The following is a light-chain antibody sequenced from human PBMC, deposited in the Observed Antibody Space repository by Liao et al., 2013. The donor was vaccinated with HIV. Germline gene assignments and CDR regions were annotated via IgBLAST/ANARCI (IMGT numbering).Light chain of an antibody. V-gene: IGLV3-1*01. CDR3: QTWDTGTGV. CDR1: KLGDKY. Sequence: SYELTQPPSVSVSPGQTATITCSGDKLGDKYICWYQQKPGQSPVLVIYEDDKRPSGIPERFSGSNSGTTATLAISGAQALDEADYYCQTWDTGTGVFGTGTKVT. J-gene: IGLJ1*01. CDR2: EDD.